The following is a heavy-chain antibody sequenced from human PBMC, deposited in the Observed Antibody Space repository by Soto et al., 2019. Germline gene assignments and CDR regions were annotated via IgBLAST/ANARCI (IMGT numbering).Heavy chain of an antibody. Sequence: SETLSLTCTISGGSVTSGTYYWSWIRQPPGKGLEWIGYIYYSGGTHYNPSLKGRVAISLGTSQNQFSLKLSSVTAADTAVYYCARGDTSGYNWFDPWGQGTLVT. CDR3: ARGDTSGYNWFDP. CDR2: IYYSGGT. CDR1: GGSVTSGTYY. V-gene: IGHV4-61*01. J-gene: IGHJ5*02. D-gene: IGHD3-22*01.